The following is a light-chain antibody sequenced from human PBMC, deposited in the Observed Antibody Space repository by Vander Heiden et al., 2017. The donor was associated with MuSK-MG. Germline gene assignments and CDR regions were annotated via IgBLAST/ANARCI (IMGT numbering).Light chain of an antibody. CDR2: GAS. CDR3: QRETNWGHR. CDR1: QSVSSN. Sequence: EIVMTQSPATLSVSPGERATLSCRASQSVSSNLAWYQQKPGQAPRLLIYGASTRDTGIPARFSGSGSGTELTLTISSLQSEDFAVYYCQRETNWGHRFGPGT. J-gene: IGKJ3*01. V-gene: IGKV3-15*01.